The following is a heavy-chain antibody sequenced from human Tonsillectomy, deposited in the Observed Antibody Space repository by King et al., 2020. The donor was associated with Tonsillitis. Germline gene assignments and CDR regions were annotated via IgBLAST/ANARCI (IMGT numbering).Heavy chain of an antibody. CDR1: GGSMSSSGYH. CDR3: ARHTPEPTSHGFDI. CDR2: IYYDGSA. J-gene: IGHJ3*02. Sequence: QLQLQESGPGLVKPSETLSLTCTVSGGSMSSSGYHWGWIRQPPGKGLEWIGSIYYDGSAYQNPSLKSRVTISLDTSKNHFSLKLSSVTAADTAVYYCARHTPEPTSHGFDIWGQGTMVTVSS. V-gene: IGHV4-39*01. D-gene: IGHD2-15*01.